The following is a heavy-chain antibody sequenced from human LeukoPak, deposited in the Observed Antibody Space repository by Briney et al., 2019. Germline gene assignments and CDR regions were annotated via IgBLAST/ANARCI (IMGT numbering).Heavy chain of an antibody. CDR2: MNPNSGNT. V-gene: IGHV1-8*01. D-gene: IGHD2-2*02. Sequence: ASVNVSCKASGYTFTSYDINWVRQATGQGLEWMGWMNPNSGNTGYAQKFQGRVTMTRNTSISTAYMELSSLRSEDTAVYYCARGSRYCSSTSCYMGWGYYYYGMDVWGQGTTVTVSS. CDR1: GYTFTSYD. J-gene: IGHJ6*02. CDR3: ARGSRYCSSTSCYMGWGYYYYGMDV.